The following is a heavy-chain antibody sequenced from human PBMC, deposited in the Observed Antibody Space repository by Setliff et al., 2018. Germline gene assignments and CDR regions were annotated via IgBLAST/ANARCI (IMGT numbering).Heavy chain of an antibody. V-gene: IGHV1-69*13. D-gene: IGHD3-10*01. CDR2: IIPIFGTA. CDR1: GGTFSSYA. CDR3: ARGTVRGVSIDY. J-gene: IGHJ4*02. Sequence: ASVKVSCKASGGTFSSYAISWVRQAPGQGLEWMGGIIPIFGTANYAQKFQGRVTITADESTSTAYMELSRLRSDDTAVYYCARGTVRGVSIDYWGQGTLVTVS.